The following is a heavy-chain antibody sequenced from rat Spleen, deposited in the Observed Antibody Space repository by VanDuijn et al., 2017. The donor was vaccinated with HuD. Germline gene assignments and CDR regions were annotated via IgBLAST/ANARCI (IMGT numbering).Heavy chain of an antibody. Sequence: EVQLVESGGGLVQPGRSMKLSCAASGFTFSDYYMAWVRQAHKKGLEWVASISYEGSSTYYGDSVKGRFTISRDNAKSTLYLQMNSLRSEDTATYYCARWAPDYFDYWGQGVMVTVSS. J-gene: IGHJ2*01. V-gene: IGHV5-22*01. D-gene: IGHD3-1*01. CDR1: GFTFSDYY. CDR2: ISYEGSST. CDR3: ARWAPDYFDY.